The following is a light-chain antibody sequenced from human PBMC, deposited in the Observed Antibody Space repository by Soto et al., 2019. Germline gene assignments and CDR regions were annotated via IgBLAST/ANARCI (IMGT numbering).Light chain of an antibody. J-gene: IGKJ4*01. V-gene: IGKV3D-15*01. CDR3: QQYNSRSRN. Sequence: ELVRSQYTATPSVSQGERATLSCRASQSVGSDLAWYQQKPGQAPRLVIYDIFTRATGVPTRISGSGSGTEFTLTFGVLQSEDFAVYYCQQYNSRSRNFGGGTKVDIK. CDR2: DIF. CDR1: QSVGSD.